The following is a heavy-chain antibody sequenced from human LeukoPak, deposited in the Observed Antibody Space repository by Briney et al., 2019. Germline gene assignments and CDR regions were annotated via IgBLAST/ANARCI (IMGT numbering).Heavy chain of an antibody. CDR3: ARGLAAADYYYYYYMDV. J-gene: IGHJ6*03. CDR1: GGSFSDYY. D-gene: IGHD6-13*01. V-gene: IGHV4-34*01. Sequence: SETLSLTCGVYGGSFSDYYWSWIRQPPGKGLEWIGEINHSGSTNYNPSLKSRVTISVDTSKNQFSLKLSSVTAADTAVYYCARGLAAADYYYYYYMDVWGKGTTVTISS. CDR2: INHSGST.